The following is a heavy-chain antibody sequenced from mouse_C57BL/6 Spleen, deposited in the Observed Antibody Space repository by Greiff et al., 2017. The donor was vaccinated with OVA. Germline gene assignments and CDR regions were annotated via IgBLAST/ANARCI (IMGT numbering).Heavy chain of an antibody. J-gene: IGHJ2*01. V-gene: IGHV1-64*01. Sequence: QVQLQQSGAELVKPGASVKLSCKASGYTFTSYWMHWVKQRPGQGLEWIGMIHPNSGSTNYNEKFKSKATLTVDKSSSTAYMQLSSLTSEDSAVYYCARRGTGTDDYWGQGTTLTVSS. CDR3: ARRGTGTDDY. D-gene: IGHD4-1*01. CDR1: GYTFTSYW. CDR2: IHPNSGST.